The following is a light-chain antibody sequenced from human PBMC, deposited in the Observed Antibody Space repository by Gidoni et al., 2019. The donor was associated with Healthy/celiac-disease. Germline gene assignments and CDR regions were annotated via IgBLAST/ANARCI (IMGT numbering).Light chain of an antibody. J-gene: IGKJ3*01. V-gene: IGKV1-39*01. Sequence: DIQMTQSPSSLSASVGDRVTITCRASQSISSYLNWYQQKPGKAPKLQIYAASSLQSGVPSRFSGSGSGTDFTLTISSLQPEDFATYYCQQSYSTPWPFGPGTKVEIK. CDR2: AAS. CDR1: QSISSY. CDR3: QQSYSTPWP.